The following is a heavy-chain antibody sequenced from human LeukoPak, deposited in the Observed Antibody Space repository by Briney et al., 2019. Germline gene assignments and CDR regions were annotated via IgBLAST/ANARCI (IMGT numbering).Heavy chain of an antibody. CDR2: IIPNFGTA. CDR1: GGTFSSYD. V-gene: IGHV1-69*05. Sequence: ASVKVSCKASGGTFSSYDISWVRQAPGQGLEWMGGIIPNFGTANYAQKFQGRVTITTDESTSTAYMELSRLRSEDTAVYYCASEGAPGSGWYPGDAFDIWGQGTRVSVSA. CDR3: ASEGAPGSGWYPGDAFDI. D-gene: IGHD6-19*01. J-gene: IGHJ3*02.